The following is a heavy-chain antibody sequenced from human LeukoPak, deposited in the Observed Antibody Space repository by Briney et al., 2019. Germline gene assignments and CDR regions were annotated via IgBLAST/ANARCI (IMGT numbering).Heavy chain of an antibody. J-gene: IGHJ6*02. CDR3: ARADILTGFYVYYYYYGMDV. CDR2: ISSSGSTI. CDR1: GFTYSSYE. Sequence: PGGSLRLSCAASGFTYSSYEMNWVRQAPGKGLEWVSYISSSGSTIYYADSVKGRFTISRDNAKNSLYLQMNSLRAEDTAVYYCARADILTGFYVYYYYYGMDVWGQGTTVTVSS. D-gene: IGHD3-9*01. V-gene: IGHV3-48*03.